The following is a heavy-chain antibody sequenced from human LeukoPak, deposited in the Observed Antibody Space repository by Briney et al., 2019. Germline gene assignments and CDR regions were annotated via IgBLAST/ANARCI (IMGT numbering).Heavy chain of an antibody. Sequence: PGGSLRLSCAASGFTFSSYSMNWVRQAPGKGLEWVSSISSSSSYIYYADSVKGRFTISRDNAKNSLYLQMNSLRAEDTAVYYCARGESSDFWSGYQVDYWGQGTLVTVSS. J-gene: IGHJ4*02. V-gene: IGHV3-21*01. CDR2: ISSSSSYI. CDR3: ARGESSDFWSGYQVDY. D-gene: IGHD3-3*01. CDR1: GFTFSSYS.